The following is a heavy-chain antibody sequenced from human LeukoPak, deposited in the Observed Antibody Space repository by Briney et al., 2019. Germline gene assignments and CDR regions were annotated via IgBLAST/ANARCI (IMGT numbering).Heavy chain of an antibody. D-gene: IGHD5-12*01. CDR3: ARKGDIVATNWFDP. Sequence: GSLRLPCAASGFTFSSYAMSWIRQAPGKGLEWVSYISSSGSTIYYADSVKGRFTISRDNAKNSLYLQMNSLRAEDTAVYYCARKGDIVATNWFDPWGQGTLVTVSS. CDR2: ISSSGSTI. V-gene: IGHV3-11*01. CDR1: GFTFSSYA. J-gene: IGHJ5*02.